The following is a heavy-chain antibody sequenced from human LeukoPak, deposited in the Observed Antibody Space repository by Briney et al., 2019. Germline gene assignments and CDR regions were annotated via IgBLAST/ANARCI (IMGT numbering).Heavy chain of an antibody. Sequence: SETLSLTCTVSGGSIRSSSFYWGWIRQPPGKGLEWIGNIDSSGKTYSNSSLNSRVTISIDTSKNQFSLRLNSVTAADTAVYYCARDEVLFYAFDTWGQGTVVTVSS. CDR1: GGSIRSSSFY. CDR3: ARDEVLFYAFDT. D-gene: IGHD2-21*01. V-gene: IGHV4-39*07. J-gene: IGHJ3*02. CDR2: IDSSGKT.